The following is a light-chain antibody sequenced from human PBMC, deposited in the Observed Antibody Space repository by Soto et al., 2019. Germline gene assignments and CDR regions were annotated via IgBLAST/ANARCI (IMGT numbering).Light chain of an antibody. CDR3: QQYNTYSSLT. V-gene: IGKV1-5*01. CDR2: DAS. CDR1: QSISSW. J-gene: IGKJ4*01. Sequence: DIQMTQSPSTLPASVGDRVTITCRASQSISSWLAWYQQKLGRAPRLLIYDASSLESGVPSRFSGSGYGTEFTLTISSLQPDDFATYYCQQYNTYSSLTFGGGTKVDI.